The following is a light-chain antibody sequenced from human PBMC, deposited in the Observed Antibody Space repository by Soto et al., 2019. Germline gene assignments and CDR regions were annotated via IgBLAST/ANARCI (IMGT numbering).Light chain of an antibody. CDR3: QHYVNWPLT. CDR1: QGIGDT. Sequence: EVGMTQAPATLSVSPGERATLSCRASQGIGDTLAWYQQKPGQTPRLLIYDTYIRATGVPARFSGSRSGAEFTLTISSLQSEDFAVYYCQHYVNWPLTFGGGTKVDNK. J-gene: IGKJ4*01. CDR2: DTY. V-gene: IGKV3-15*01.